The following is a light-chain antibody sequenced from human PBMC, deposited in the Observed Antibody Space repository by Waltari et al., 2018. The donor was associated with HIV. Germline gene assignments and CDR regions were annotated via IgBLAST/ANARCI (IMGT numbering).Light chain of an antibody. CDR1: YSNIGSNT. CDR3: ASWDDKLDGWV. Sequence: QSLLPQPPSASGTPGQRVTISCSGSYSNIGSNTVNWHQQLPGSAPRALIYNNDARPSGVPDRFSGSKSGTSASLAISGLQSEDQGDYYCASWDDKLDGWVFGGGTRLTVL. V-gene: IGLV1-44*01. J-gene: IGLJ3*02. CDR2: NND.